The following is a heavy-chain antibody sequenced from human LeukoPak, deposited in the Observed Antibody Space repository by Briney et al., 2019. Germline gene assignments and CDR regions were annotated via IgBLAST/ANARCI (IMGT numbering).Heavy chain of an antibody. D-gene: IGHD4-17*01. CDR2: VKSKTDGGTT. V-gene: IGHV3-15*01. CDR1: GFTVSSYY. J-gene: IGHJ4*02. CDR3: TTDRGGVDYGDPFRHFDY. Sequence: GGSLRLSCAASGFTVSSYYMNWVRQAPGKGLEWVGRVKSKTDGGTTDYAAPVKGRFTISRDDSKNTLYLQMNSLKTEDTAVYYCTTDRGGVDYGDPFRHFDYWGQGALVTVSS.